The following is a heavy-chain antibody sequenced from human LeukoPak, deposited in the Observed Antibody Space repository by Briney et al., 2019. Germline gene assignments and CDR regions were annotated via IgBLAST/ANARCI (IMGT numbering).Heavy chain of an antibody. Sequence: GGSLRLSCAASGFTFSTYAMHWVRQAPGKGLEWVAVISYDGSNKYYADSVKGRFAISRDNSKNTLYLQMNNLRAEHTAVYYCARPNCGGDCSPQRDAFDIWGQGTMVTVSS. D-gene: IGHD2-21*01. CDR2: ISYDGSNK. CDR1: GFTFSTYA. J-gene: IGHJ3*02. V-gene: IGHV3-30*09. CDR3: ARPNCGGDCSPQRDAFDI.